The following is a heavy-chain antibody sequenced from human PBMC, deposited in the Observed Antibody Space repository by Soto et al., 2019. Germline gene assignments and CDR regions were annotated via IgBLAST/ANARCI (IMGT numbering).Heavy chain of an antibody. CDR1: GGTFSSYA. D-gene: IGHD6-19*01. V-gene: IGHV1-69*01. CDR3: ASDGRGWYAVNY. J-gene: IGHJ4*02. CDR2: IIPIFGTA. Sequence: QVQLVQSGAEVKKPGSSVKVSCKSSGGTFSSYAISWVRQAPGQGLEWMGGIIPIFGTANYAQKLQGRVTIPADQSTSTAYIELSSLRSEDTAVYYCASDGRGWYAVNYWGQGTLVTGSS.